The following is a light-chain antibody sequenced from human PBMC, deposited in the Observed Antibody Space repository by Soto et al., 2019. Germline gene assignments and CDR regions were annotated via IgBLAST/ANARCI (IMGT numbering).Light chain of an antibody. CDR3: QQYYGPWT. Sequence: DFQMTQSPSTLSASVGDRVTITCRASQSINNWLAWYQRKPGQAPKLLIYKVSSLESGVPSRFSGSGSGTEFTLTIDSLQLDYSATYYCQQYYGPWTFVKGTKVEIK. CDR1: QSINNW. CDR2: KVS. J-gene: IGKJ1*01. V-gene: IGKV1-5*03.